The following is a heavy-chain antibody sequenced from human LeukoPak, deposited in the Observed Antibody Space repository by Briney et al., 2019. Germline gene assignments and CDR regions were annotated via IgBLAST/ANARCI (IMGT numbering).Heavy chain of an antibody. CDR1: GFTFSSYW. D-gene: IGHD6-19*01. Sequence: GGSLRLSCAASGFTFSSYWMSWVRQAPGKGLEWVANIKQDGSEKYYVDSVKGRFTISRDNAKNSLYLQMNSLRAEDTAVYYCARMEWPVIAVADCFDYWGQGTLVTVSS. CDR2: IKQDGSEK. J-gene: IGHJ4*02. V-gene: IGHV3-7*01. CDR3: ARMEWPVIAVADCFDY.